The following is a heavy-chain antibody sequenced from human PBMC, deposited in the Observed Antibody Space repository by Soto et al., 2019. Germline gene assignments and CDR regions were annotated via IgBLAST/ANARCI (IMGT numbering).Heavy chain of an antibody. D-gene: IGHD3-10*01. CDR3: ARAGSYRFDY. CDR2: INAGGTSI. Sequence: GGSLRLSCVGSGFSFSSYWVHWVRQPPGKGLEWVSRINAGGTSISYADSVKGRFTISRDNAKNTLYLQMDGLGVDGTAVYYCARAGSYRFDYWGLGTLVTVSS. V-gene: IGHV3-74*01. CDR1: GFSFSSYW. J-gene: IGHJ4*02.